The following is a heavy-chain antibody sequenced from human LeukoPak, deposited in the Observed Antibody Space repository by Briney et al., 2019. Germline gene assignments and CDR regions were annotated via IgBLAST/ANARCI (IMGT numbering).Heavy chain of an antibody. Sequence: SETLSLTCAVSGYSISSGYYWGWIRQPPGKGLEWIGSIYHSGSTHYNPSLKSRVTISVDTSKSQFSLKLSSVTAADTAVYYCASLPRGDFWSGEGYYFDYWGQGTLVTVSS. V-gene: IGHV4-38-2*01. CDR1: GYSISSGYY. CDR3: ASLPRGDFWSGEGYYFDY. J-gene: IGHJ4*02. D-gene: IGHD3-3*01. CDR2: IYHSGST.